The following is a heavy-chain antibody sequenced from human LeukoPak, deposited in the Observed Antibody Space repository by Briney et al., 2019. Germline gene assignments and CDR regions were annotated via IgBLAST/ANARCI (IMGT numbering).Heavy chain of an antibody. J-gene: IGHJ5*02. D-gene: IGHD3-3*01. CDR1: GYTFTGYY. CDR2: INPNSGGT. V-gene: IGHV1-2*02. CDR3: ARGGVSGDTYYDFWSGYSFDP. Sequence: ASVKVSCKASGYTFTGYYMQWVRQAPGQRLEWMGWINPNSGGTNYAQKFQGRVTMTRDTSITTAYMELSRLRSDDTAVYYCARGGVSGDTYYDFWSGYSFDPWGQGTLVTVSS.